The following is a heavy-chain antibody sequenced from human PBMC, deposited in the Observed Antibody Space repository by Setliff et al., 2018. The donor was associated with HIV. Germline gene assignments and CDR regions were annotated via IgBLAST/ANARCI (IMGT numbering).Heavy chain of an antibody. CDR1: GYSFSNYA. CDR3: ARDQRAYNWNDAVFYYYGLDV. J-gene: IGHJ6*02. V-gene: IGHV1-3*01. Sequence: ASVKVSCKASGYSFSNYAIHWVRQAPGQGLEWMGWINGGNAITKFSQKFQGRVTITTDESTSTVYMELSSLRSEDTAVYYCARDQRAYNWNDAVFYYYGLDVWGQGTTVTVSS. D-gene: IGHD1-20*01. CDR2: INGGNAIT.